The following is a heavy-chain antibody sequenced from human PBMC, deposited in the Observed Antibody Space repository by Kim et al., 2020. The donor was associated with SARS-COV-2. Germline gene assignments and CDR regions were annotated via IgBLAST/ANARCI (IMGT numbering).Heavy chain of an antibody. J-gene: IGHJ6*03. CDR2: IRSKAYGGTT. CDR3: TSTHQDLGGYDYGFYYSYMDA. V-gene: IGHV3-49*04. CDR1: GFTFGDYA. Sequence: GGSLRLSCTASGFTFGDYAMSWVRQAPGKGLEWVGFIRSKAYGGTTEYAASVKGRFTISRDDSKTIAYLQMNSLKTEDTAVYYCTSTHQDLGGYDYGFYYSYMDAWGKGTTVTGSS. D-gene: IGHD5-12*01.